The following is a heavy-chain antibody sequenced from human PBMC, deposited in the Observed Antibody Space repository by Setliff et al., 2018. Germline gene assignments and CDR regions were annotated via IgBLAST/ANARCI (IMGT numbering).Heavy chain of an antibody. CDR1: GFTFRDYS. V-gene: IGHV3-53*01. CDR3: AKDRVNDGIWDFDS. Sequence: GGSLRLSCATSGFTFRDYSLTWVRQAPGKGLEWVSGINQASHPYYPDSMKGRFAISRDNSRNTISLQINDLRAEDTATYYCAKDRVNDGIWDFDSWGQGLLVTVSS. J-gene: IGHJ4*02. CDR2: INQASHP. D-gene: IGHD1-20*01.